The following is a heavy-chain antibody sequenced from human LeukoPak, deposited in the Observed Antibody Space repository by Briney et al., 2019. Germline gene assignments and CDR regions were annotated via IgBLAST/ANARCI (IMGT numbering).Heavy chain of an antibody. Sequence: GGSLRLSCAASGFDVSSNSMSWVRQAPGKGLEWVSVIFSGGSTNYANSMKGRFTISRDNSKNTLYLQMNSLRGEDTAVYYCAAWRGSNWFDYWGQGTQVTVPS. CDR2: IFSGGST. V-gene: IGHV3-53*01. CDR1: GFDVSSNS. CDR3: AAWRGSNWFDY. D-gene: IGHD6-13*01. J-gene: IGHJ4*02.